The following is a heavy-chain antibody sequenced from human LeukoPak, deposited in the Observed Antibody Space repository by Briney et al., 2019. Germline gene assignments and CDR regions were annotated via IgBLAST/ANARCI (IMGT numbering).Heavy chain of an antibody. CDR2: INHSGST. J-gene: IGHJ4*02. V-gene: IGHV4-34*01. D-gene: IGHD6-19*01. CDR1: GGSFSGYY. CDR3: ARWGPSRGVAGLAALDY. Sequence: PSETLSLTCAVYGGSFSGYYWSWIRQPPGKGLEWIGEINHSGSTNYNPSLKSRVTISVDTSKNQFSLKLSSVTAADTAVYYCARWGPSRGVAGLAALDYSGQGTLVTVSS.